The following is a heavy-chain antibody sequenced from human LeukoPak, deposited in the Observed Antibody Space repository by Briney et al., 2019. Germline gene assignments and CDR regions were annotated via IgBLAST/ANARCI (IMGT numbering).Heavy chain of an antibody. D-gene: IGHD3-10*01. CDR1: GYTFTGYY. CDR3: ARAFVGGSSFGESIDY. J-gene: IGHJ4*02. CDR2: IDPNSGGT. Sequence: ASVKVSCKASGYTFTGYYMHWVRQAPGQGLEWMGRIDPNSGGTNYAQKFQGRVTMTRDTSISTAYMELSRLRSDDTAVYYCARAFVGGSSFGESIDYWGQGTLVTVSS. V-gene: IGHV1-2*06.